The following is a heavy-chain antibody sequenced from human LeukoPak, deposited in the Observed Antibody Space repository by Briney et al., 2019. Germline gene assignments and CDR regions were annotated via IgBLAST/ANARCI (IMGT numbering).Heavy chain of an antibody. V-gene: IGHV4-34*12. Sequence: SETLSLTCAVYGGSFSDHYWIWIRQPPGKGLEYIGEIIQSGRINFNPSLKSRVTISLDTSKNQFSLRLSSVTAADTAVYYCARAISDFWSGYPSGGAFDLWGQGAMVTVSS. CDR2: IIQSGRI. CDR1: GGSFSDHY. D-gene: IGHD3-3*01. J-gene: IGHJ3*01. CDR3: ARAISDFWSGYPSGGAFDL.